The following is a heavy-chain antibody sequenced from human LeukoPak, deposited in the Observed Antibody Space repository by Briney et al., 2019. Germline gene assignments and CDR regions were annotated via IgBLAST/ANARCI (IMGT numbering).Heavy chain of an antibody. CDR1: GFTFTSHW. Sequence: PGGSLRLSCAASGFTFTSHWMSWVRQAPGKGLEWVARMNLDGSEKYYVDSVKGRFTISRDNAKTSLYLEMNSLRAEDTAVYYCARDATYCTNGVCYPRFDYWGQGTLVTVSS. D-gene: IGHD2-8*01. CDR3: ARDATYCTNGVCYPRFDY. J-gene: IGHJ4*02. V-gene: IGHV3-7*01. CDR2: MNLDGSEK.